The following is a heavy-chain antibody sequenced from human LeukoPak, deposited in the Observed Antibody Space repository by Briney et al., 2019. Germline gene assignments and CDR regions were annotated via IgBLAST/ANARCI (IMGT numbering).Heavy chain of an antibody. Sequence: GGSLRLSCAASGFTFSSYAMSWVRQAPGKGLEWVSAISGSGGSTYYADSVKGRFTISRDNSKNTLYPQMNSLRAEDTAVYYCALLGRELTLDYWGQGTLVTVSS. CDR3: ALLGRELTLDY. CDR2: ISGSGGST. D-gene: IGHD1-26*01. J-gene: IGHJ4*02. CDR1: GFTFSSYA. V-gene: IGHV3-23*01.